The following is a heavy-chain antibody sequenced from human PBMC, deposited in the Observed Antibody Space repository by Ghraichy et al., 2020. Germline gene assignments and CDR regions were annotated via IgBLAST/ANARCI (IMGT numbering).Heavy chain of an antibody. Sequence: SVKVSCKASGGTFSSYAISWVRQAPGQGLEWMGGIIPIFGTANYAQKFQGRVTITADESTSTAYMELSSLRSEDTAVYYCASTVMFLDTTPLDYWGQGTLVTVSS. D-gene: IGHD3/OR15-3a*01. CDR2: IIPIFGTA. J-gene: IGHJ4*02. V-gene: IGHV1-69*13. CDR1: GGTFSSYA. CDR3: ASTVMFLDTTPLDY.